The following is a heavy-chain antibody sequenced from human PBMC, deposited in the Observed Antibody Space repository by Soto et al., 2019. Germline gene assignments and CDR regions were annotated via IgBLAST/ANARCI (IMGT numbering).Heavy chain of an antibody. D-gene: IGHD1-1*01. CDR1: GDTLPEFS. CDR2: FDPEDGET. Sequence: GDSVNVSCKVSGDTLPEFSMHWVRQAPGKGLEWMGGFDPEDGETIYAQKFLGRVTMTEDTSTDTAYMELSSLTSEDTAVYYCAKNRFRNASSGWSDPWGQGTLVTVPS. CDR3: AKNRFRNASSGWSDP. V-gene: IGHV1-24*01. J-gene: IGHJ5*02.